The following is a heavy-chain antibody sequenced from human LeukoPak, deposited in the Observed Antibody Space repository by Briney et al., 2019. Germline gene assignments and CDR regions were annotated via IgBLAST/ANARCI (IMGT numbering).Heavy chain of an antibody. V-gene: IGHV4-38-2*01. CDR3: ARHFVRSGSYWADY. CDR1: GYSISSGYY. D-gene: IGHD1-26*01. J-gene: IGHJ4*02. CDR2: IYHSGST. Sequence: SETLSLTCAVSGYSISSGYYWGWIRQPPGKGLEWIGVIYHSGSTYYNPSLKSRVTISVDTSKNQFSLRVTSVTAADTAVYYCARHFVRSGSYWADYWGQGTLVTVSS.